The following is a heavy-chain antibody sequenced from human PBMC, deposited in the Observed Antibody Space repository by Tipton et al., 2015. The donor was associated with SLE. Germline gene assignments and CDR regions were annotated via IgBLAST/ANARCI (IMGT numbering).Heavy chain of an antibody. CDR2: IKQEGSEK. J-gene: IGHJ3*02. D-gene: IGHD3-16*02. V-gene: IGHV3-7*01. Sequence: SLRLSCAASGFTFSSYWMSWVRQAPGKGLEWVGNIKQEGSEKYYLDSVKGRFTISRDNAKNSLYLQMNSLRAEDTAVYYCARDWSFRDDAFDIWGQGTMVTVSS. CDR3: ARDWSFRDDAFDI. CDR1: GFTFSSYW.